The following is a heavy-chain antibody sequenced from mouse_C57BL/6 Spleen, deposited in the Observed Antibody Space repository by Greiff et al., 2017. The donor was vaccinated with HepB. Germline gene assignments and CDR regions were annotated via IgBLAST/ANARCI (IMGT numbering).Heavy chain of an antibody. V-gene: IGHV1-22*01. Sequence: VQLKESGPELVKPGASVKMSCKASGYTFTDYNMHWVKQSHGKSLEWIGYINPNNGGTSYNQKFKGKATLTVNKSSSTAYMELRSLTSEDSAVYYCARGGYYGSSPSYWGQGTLVTVSA. D-gene: IGHD1-1*01. CDR2: INPNNGGT. J-gene: IGHJ3*01. CDR1: GYTFTDYN. CDR3: ARGGYYGSSPSY.